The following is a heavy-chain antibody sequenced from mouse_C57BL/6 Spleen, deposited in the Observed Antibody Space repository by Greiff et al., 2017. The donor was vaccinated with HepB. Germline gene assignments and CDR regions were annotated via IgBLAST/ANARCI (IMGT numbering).Heavy chain of an antibody. CDR1: GYTFTSYW. J-gene: IGHJ1*03. V-gene: IGHV1-72*01. CDR3: ASPDYSNRRYWYFDV. Sequence: QVQLQQPGAELVKPGASVKLSCKASGYTFTSYWMHWVKQRPGRGLEWIGRIDPNSGGTKYNEKFKSKATLTVDKPSSTAYMQLSSLTSEDSAVYYCASPDYSNRRYWYFDVWGTGTTVTVSS. D-gene: IGHD2-5*01. CDR2: IDPNSGGT.